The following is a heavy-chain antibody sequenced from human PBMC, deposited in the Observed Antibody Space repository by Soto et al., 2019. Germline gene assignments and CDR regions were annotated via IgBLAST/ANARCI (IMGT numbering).Heavy chain of an antibody. J-gene: IGHJ4*02. V-gene: IGHV3-48*03. D-gene: IGHD5-18*01. CDR2: ISSSGSTI. Sequence: QPGGSLRLSCAASGFTFSSYEMNWVRQAPGKGLEWVSYISSSGSTIYYADSVKGRFTISRDNAKNSLYLQMNSLRAEDTAVYYCARGGYSYGFDYWGQGTLVTVSS. CDR3: ARGGYSYGFDY. CDR1: GFTFSSYE.